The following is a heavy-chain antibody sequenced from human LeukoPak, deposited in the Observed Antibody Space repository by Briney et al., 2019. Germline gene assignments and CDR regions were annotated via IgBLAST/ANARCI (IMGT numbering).Heavy chain of an antibody. CDR1: GYTFTSYA. V-gene: IGHV7-4-1*02. CDR2: INTNTGNP. CDR3: ARVSRVSQLLGGCYYYYIDV. Sequence: ASVKVSCKASGYTFTSYAMNWVRQAPGQGLEWMGWINTNTGNPTYAQGFTGRFVFSLDTSVSTAYLQISSLKAEDTAVYYCARVSRVSQLLGGCYYYYIDVWGKGTTVTVSS. D-gene: IGHD4-23*01. J-gene: IGHJ6*03.